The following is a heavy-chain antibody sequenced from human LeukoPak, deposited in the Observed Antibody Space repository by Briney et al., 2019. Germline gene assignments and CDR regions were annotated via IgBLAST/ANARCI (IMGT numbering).Heavy chain of an antibody. Sequence: SETLSLTCTVSGGSISTYFWSWIRPPPGKGLEWIGYIYYGGNTNYNPSLKSRVIISLDTSKNQFSLKLSSLTAADTAVYYCARDRSFSGLDVWGQGTTVTVSS. CDR1: GGSISTYF. V-gene: IGHV4-59*01. CDR3: ARDRSFSGLDV. CDR2: IYYGGNT. D-gene: IGHD3-10*01. J-gene: IGHJ6*02.